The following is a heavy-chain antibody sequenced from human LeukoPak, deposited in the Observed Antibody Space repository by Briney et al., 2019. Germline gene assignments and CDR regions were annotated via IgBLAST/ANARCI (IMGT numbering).Heavy chain of an antibody. J-gene: IGHJ4*02. V-gene: IGHV3-30*02. CDR3: AGGRDYYYDSSGYYLY. CDR2: IRYDGSNK. Sequence: GGSLRLSCAASGFTFSSYGMHWVRQAPGKGLEWVAFIRYDGSNKYYADSVKGRFTISRDNAKNSLYLQMNSLRAEDTAVYYCAGGRDYYYDSSGYYLYWGQGTLVTVSS. CDR1: GFTFSSYG. D-gene: IGHD3-22*01.